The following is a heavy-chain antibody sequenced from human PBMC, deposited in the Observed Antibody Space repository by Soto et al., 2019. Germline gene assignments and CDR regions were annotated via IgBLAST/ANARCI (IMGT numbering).Heavy chain of an antibody. J-gene: IGHJ4*02. CDR3: ARVRTYSAGYYFDY. Sequence: SETLSLTCTVSGGSISSSSYYWGWIRQPPGKGLEWIGSIYYSGNTYYNPSLKSRVTMFVDTSKNQFSLKLSSVTAADTAVYYCARVRTYSAGYYFDYWGQGTLVTVSS. V-gene: IGHV4-39*07. CDR2: IYYSGNT. D-gene: IGHD6-13*01. CDR1: GGSISSSSYY.